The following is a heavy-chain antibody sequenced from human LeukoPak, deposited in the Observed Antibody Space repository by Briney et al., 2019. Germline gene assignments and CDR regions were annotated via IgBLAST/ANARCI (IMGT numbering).Heavy chain of an antibody. J-gene: IGHJ3*02. D-gene: IGHD3-22*01. CDR1: GFTFSSYW. CDR3: ASEMIVVAEDAFDI. V-gene: IGHV3-7*01. CDR2: IKQDGSEK. Sequence: PGGSLRLSCAASGFTFSSYWMSWVRQAPGKGLEWVANIKQDGSEKYYVDSVKGRFTISRDNAKNSLYLQMNSLRAEDTAVYYCASEMIVVAEDAFDIWGQGTMVTVSS.